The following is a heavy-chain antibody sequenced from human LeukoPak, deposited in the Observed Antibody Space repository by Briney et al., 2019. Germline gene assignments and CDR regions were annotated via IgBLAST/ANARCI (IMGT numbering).Heavy chain of an antibody. V-gene: IGHV3-30*02. CDR3: AKDWISYGYSTIDY. D-gene: IGHD5-18*01. Sequence: GGSLRLSCAASGFTFSSYGMHWVSQAPGRGLEWAAFIRYDGSNKEYADSVKGRFTISRDNSKNTLYLQMNSLRAEDTAVYYCAKDWISYGYSTIDYWGQGTLVTVSS. J-gene: IGHJ4*02. CDR1: GFTFSSYG. CDR2: IRYDGSNK.